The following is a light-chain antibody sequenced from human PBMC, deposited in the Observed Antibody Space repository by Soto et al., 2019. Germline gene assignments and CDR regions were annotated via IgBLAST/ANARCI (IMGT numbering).Light chain of an antibody. CDR2: EVS. CDR1: SSDVGTYNY. J-gene: IGLJ2*01. V-gene: IGLV2-14*01. Sequence: QSVLTQPASVSGSPGQSITISCTGTSSDVGTYNYVSWYQQHPGKAPKLMIYEVSNRPSGVSNRFSGSKSGNTASLTISGLQAEDEADYYCSSYTTSTTFVIFGGGTKLTVL. CDR3: SSYTTSTTFVI.